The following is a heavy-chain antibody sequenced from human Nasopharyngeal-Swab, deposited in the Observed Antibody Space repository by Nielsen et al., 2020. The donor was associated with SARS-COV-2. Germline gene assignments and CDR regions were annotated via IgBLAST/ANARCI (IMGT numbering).Heavy chain of an antibody. CDR1: GYSFTTYW. CDR2: IYPGDSNT. V-gene: IGHV5-51*01. CDR3: ARPMRPMGHYYFGMDV. D-gene: IGHD1-26*01. Sequence: KVSCKGSGYSFTTYWIGWVRQMLGKGLEWMGIIYPGDSNTRYSPSFQGQVTISVDKYSSTAYLQWSSLKASDTAIYYCARPMRPMGHYYFGMDVWGQGTTVTVSS. J-gene: IGHJ6*02.